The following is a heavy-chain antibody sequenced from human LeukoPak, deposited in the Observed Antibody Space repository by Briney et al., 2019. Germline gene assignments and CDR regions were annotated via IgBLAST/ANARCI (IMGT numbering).Heavy chain of an antibody. J-gene: IGHJ3*02. Sequence: SGGSLRLSCAASGFTFSSYAMHWVRQAPGKGLEWVAVISYDGSNKYYADSVKGRFTISRDNSRNTLYLQMNSLRAEDTAVYYCARDRAVAGTEAFDIWGQGTMVTVSS. CDR1: GFTFSSYA. CDR3: ARDRAVAGTEAFDI. V-gene: IGHV3-30-3*01. D-gene: IGHD6-19*01. CDR2: ISYDGSNK.